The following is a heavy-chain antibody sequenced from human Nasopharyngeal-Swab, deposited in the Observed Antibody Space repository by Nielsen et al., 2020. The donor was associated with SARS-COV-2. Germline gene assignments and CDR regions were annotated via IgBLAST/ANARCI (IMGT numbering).Heavy chain of an antibody. D-gene: IGHD3-22*01. CDR2: IKSKTDGERI. Sequence: WIRQPPGKGLEWVGRIKSKTDGERIDYAAPVKGRFTISRDDSKNTLYLQMNSLKTEDTAVYYCTTLTYSRADYWGQGTLVTVSS. CDR3: TTLTYSRADY. V-gene: IGHV3-15*01. J-gene: IGHJ4*02.